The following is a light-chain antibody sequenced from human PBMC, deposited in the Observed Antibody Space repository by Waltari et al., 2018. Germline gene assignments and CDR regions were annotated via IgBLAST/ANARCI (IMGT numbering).Light chain of an antibody. V-gene: IGKV3-15*01. Sequence: ETVMTQSPTTLSVSPGEGVTLSCRASQSVGTNLAWHQHKPGQAPRLLIYGASTRAAGIPVRFSGSGSGTEFTLTISGLQSEYFAVYYCHQYNNWPPFTFGPGTKVDI. J-gene: IGKJ3*01. CDR3: HQYNNWPPFT. CDR1: QSVGTN. CDR2: GAS.